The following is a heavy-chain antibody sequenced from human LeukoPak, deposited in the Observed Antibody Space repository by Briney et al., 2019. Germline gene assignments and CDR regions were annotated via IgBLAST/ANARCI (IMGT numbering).Heavy chain of an antibody. CDR2: INPNSGGT. V-gene: IGHV1-2*02. CDR1: GGTFSSYA. D-gene: IGHD6-13*01. Sequence: ASVKVSCKASGGTFSSYAISWVRQAPGQGLEWMGWINPNSGGTNYAQKFQGRVTMTRDTSISTAYMELSRLRSDDTAVYYCVRYSSSWRRLFDYWGQGTLVTVSS. CDR3: VRYSSSWRRLFDY. J-gene: IGHJ4*02.